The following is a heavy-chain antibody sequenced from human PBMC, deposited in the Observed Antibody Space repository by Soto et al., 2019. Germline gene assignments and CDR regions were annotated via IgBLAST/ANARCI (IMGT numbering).Heavy chain of an antibody. J-gene: IGHJ4*02. Sequence: QVQLQESGPGLVKPSETLSLTCAVSGDSISSYYCMWIRQPPGKGLESIGYLYYGRSATYNPSLSSRFTLAAHPSTNPCSLSLSSMAADASNVYHCSLRSTAVLPEYWGQGTLATVSS. D-gene: IGHD2-15*01. CDR1: GDSISSYY. CDR3: SLRSTAVLPEY. CDR2: LYYGRSA. V-gene: IGHV4-59*01.